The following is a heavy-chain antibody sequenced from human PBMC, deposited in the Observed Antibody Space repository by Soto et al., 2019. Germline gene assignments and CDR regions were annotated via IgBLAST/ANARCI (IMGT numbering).Heavy chain of an antibody. V-gene: IGHV4-31*03. Sequence: QVQLQESGPGLVKPSQTLTLTCSVSGGSIDTGGFYWSWARQLPGKGLQWISYIYYTGAAYYNPALKSRVVISLDTSANQFSLSLTSLTAADTAVYYCASGTFNDISFDSWGQGRLVTVSS. D-gene: IGHD2-21*01. J-gene: IGHJ4*02. CDR2: IYYTGAA. CDR3: ASGTFNDISFDS. CDR1: GGSIDTGGFY.